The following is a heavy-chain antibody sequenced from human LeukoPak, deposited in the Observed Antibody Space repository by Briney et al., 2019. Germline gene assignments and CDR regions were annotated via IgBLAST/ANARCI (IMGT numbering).Heavy chain of an antibody. V-gene: IGHV3-23*01. J-gene: IGHJ6*04. CDR3: AKGHGSGSWLLDV. CDR1: GFTFSNYA. D-gene: IGHD3-10*01. Sequence: GGSLRLSCAASGFTFSNYAMNWVRQVPGNGMEWGSGIIGSDGVTYYADSVKSRFTISRDNSQNTLNLQTNSLRAEDTAVYHCAKGHGSGSWLLDVWGKGTTVTVSS. CDR2: IIGSDGVT.